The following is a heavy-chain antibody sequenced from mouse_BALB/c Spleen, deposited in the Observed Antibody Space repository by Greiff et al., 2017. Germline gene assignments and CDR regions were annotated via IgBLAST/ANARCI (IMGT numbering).Heavy chain of an antibody. D-gene: IGHD1-1*01. CDR3: ARGITTDAMDY. J-gene: IGHJ4*01. CDR1: GYTFTDYA. Sequence: VKLMESGAELVRPGVSVKISCKGSGYTFTDYAMHWVKQSHAKSLEWIGVISTYYGDASYNQKFKGKATMTVDKSSSTAYMELARLTSEDSAIYYCARGITTDAMDYWGQGTSVTVSS. V-gene: IGHV1S137*01. CDR2: ISTYYGDA.